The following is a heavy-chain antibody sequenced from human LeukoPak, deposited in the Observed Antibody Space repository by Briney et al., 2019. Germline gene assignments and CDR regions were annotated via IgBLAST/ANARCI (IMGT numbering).Heavy chain of an antibody. CDR3: TRVGYIDEGIDY. CDR2: ISTTGDRT. Sequence: TGGSLRLSCAASGFTFNSYAMIWVRQAPGKGLESISSISTTGDRTYYADSVKGRFAISRDNSKNTLYLQMNSLRAEDTAIYYCTRVGYIDEGIDYWGQGTLVTVSS. V-gene: IGHV3-23*01. CDR1: GFTFNSYA. D-gene: IGHD5-24*01. J-gene: IGHJ4*02.